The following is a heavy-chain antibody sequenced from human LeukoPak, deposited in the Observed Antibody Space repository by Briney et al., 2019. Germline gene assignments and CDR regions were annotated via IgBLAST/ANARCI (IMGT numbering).Heavy chain of an antibody. CDR3: ARNYGGTSKYFDY. Sequence: ASVKVSCKASAYSFNDYYIHWARQAPGQGLEWMGWISPNSGGANYAQNFQGRGSMTRDQSITTPYMEMSGLTSDDTALYYCARNYGGTSKYFDYWGQGTLVTVSS. V-gene: IGHV1-2*02. D-gene: IGHD4-23*01. CDR2: ISPNSGGA. CDR1: AYSFNDYY. J-gene: IGHJ4*02.